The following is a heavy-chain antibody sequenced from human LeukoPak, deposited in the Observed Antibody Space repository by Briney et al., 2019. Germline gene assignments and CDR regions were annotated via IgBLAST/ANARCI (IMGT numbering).Heavy chain of an antibody. Sequence: GGSLRLSCAVSGFTFSNYWMTWVRQAPGKGLEWVAIIKQDGSEKYYVDSVKGRFTISRDNAKSSLYLQMDSLRAEDTAVYYCARDLETYYNFWSGSYRTDYYYYMDVWGKGTTVTVSS. V-gene: IGHV3-7*01. CDR1: GFTFSNYW. CDR2: IKQDGSEK. CDR3: ARDLETYYNFWSGSYRTDYYYYMDV. D-gene: IGHD3-3*01. J-gene: IGHJ6*03.